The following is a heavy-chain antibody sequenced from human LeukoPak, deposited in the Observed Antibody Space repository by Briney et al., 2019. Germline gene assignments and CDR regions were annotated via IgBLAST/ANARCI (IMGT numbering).Heavy chain of an antibody. CDR3: ARDRDWRGIPDY. V-gene: IGHV3-23*01. CDR1: GFTFSSYA. Sequence: PGGSLRLSCAVSGFTFSSYAMSWVRQAPGKGLEWVSAISGSGGSTYYADSVKGRFTISRDNSKNTLYLQMNSLRAEDTAVYYCARDRDWRGIPDYWGQGTLVTVSS. J-gene: IGHJ4*02. CDR2: ISGSGGST. D-gene: IGHD3-16*01.